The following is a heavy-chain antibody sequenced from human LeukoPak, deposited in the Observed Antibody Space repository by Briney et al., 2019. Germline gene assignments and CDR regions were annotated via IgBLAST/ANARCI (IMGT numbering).Heavy chain of an antibody. J-gene: IGHJ4*02. Sequence: GASVKVSCKASGYIFTSYDINWVRQATGQGLEWMGWMNPNSGNTGYAQKFQGRVTMTRNTSTRTAYLELSSLRSDDTAIYYCARAESGSYLAEGFDYWGQGTLVTVSS. CDR1: GYIFTSYD. V-gene: IGHV1-8*01. CDR3: ARAESGSYLAEGFDY. D-gene: IGHD1-26*01. CDR2: MNPNSGNT.